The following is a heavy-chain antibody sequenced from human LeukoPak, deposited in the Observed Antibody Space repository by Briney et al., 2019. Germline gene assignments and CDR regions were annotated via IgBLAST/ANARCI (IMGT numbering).Heavy chain of an antibody. CDR1: GYTFTSYG. CDR3: AREIYGGNERPYYGMDV. D-gene: IGHD4-23*01. J-gene: IGHJ6*02. CDR2: MSAYNGNT. Sequence: ASVKVSCKTSGYTFTSYGIGWVRQAPGQGLEWMGWMSAYNGNTNYAQKLQGRVTMTTDTSTSTAYMELRSLRSDDTAVYYCAREIYGGNERPYYGMDVWGQGTTVTVSS. V-gene: IGHV1-18*01.